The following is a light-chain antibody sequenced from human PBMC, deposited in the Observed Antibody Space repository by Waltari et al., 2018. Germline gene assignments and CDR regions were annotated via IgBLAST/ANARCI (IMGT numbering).Light chain of an antibody. CDR3: QQYANSPLA. V-gene: IGKV3-20*01. CDR2: GAS. J-gene: IGKJ4*01. CDR1: QIITNNY. Sequence: IVLTQSPGAMSLSPGGRATPSCRATQIITNNYLAWYQQKPGQAPRLLIFGASNRAPGIPDRFSGSGSETDFTLTIYGLEPEDSAVYYCQQYANSPLAFGGGATVAIK.